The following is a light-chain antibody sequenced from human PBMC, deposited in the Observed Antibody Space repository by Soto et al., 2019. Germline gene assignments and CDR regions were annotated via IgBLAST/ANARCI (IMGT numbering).Light chain of an antibody. Sequence: EIVLTQSPGTLSLSPGDRATLSCRASQPVGSAYLAWYRQTLGQAPRPLIYATSSRATGISDRFSGSGSGTEFTLTISCLQSEDFATYYCQQYYSSITFGQGTRLEIK. J-gene: IGKJ5*01. CDR1: QPVGSAY. CDR2: ATS. V-gene: IGKV3-20*01. CDR3: QQYYSSIT.